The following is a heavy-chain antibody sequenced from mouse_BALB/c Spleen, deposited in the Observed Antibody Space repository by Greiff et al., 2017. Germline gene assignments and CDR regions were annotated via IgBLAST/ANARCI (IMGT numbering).Heavy chain of an antibody. CDR2: ISSGGSYT. V-gene: IGHV5-6*01. D-gene: IGHD2-2*01. Sequence: EVKLMESGGDLVKPGGSLKLSCAASGFTFSSYGMSWVRQTPDKRLEWVATISSGGSYTYYPDSVKGRFTISRDNAKNTLYLQMSSLKSEDTAMYYCARQGYDSGNFDYWGQGTTLTVSS. CDR1: GFTFSSYG. CDR3: ARQGYDSGNFDY. J-gene: IGHJ2*01.